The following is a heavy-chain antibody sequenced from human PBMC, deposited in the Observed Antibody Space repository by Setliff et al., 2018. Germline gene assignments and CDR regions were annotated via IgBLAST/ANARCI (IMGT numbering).Heavy chain of an antibody. D-gene: IGHD6-13*01. V-gene: IGHV4-38-2*02. Sequence: SETLSLTCTFSGYSISSGYYWGWMRQPPGKGLEWSGSIYHSGSTYYNPSLKSRVTISVDTSKNQFSLKLSSVTAADTAVYYCARGGRGSSMTWGQGTMVTVSS. CDR1: GYSISSGYY. CDR2: IYHSGST. CDR3: ARGGRGSSMT. J-gene: IGHJ3*01.